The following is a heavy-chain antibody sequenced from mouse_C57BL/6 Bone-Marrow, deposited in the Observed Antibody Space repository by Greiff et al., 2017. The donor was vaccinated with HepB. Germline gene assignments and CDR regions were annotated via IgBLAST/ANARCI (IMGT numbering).Heavy chain of an antibody. D-gene: IGHD2-4*01. CDR1: GYTFTSYD. CDR2: IYPRDGST. Sequence: QVQLQQSGPELVKPGASVKLSCKASGYTFTSYDINWVKQRPGQGLEWIGWIYPRDGSTKYNEKFKGKATLTVDTSSSTAYMELHSLTSEDSAVYICARWGPNYYDYGYYYAMDYWGQGTSVTVSS. V-gene: IGHV1-85*01. CDR3: ARWGPNYYDYGYYYAMDY. J-gene: IGHJ4*01.